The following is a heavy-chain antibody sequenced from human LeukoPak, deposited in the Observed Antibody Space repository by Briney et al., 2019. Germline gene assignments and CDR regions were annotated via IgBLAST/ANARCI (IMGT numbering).Heavy chain of an antibody. CDR3: ARVFKSGYGRAVFDY. CDR1: GYTFTSNY. J-gene: IGHJ4*02. V-gene: IGHV1-46*01. CDR2: ISPSGGST. Sequence: GASVKVSCKAFGYTFTSNYMHWVRQAPGQGPEWMGVISPSGGSTTYAQKFQGRVTLTRDMSTSTDYLELSSLRSDDTAVYYCARVFKSGYGRAVFDYWGQGTLVTVSS. D-gene: IGHD5-12*01.